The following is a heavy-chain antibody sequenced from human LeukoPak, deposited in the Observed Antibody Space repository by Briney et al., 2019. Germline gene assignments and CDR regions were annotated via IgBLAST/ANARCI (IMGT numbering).Heavy chain of an antibody. Sequence: SETLSLTCIVSGGSISSYYWSWIRQPAGKGLEWIGRIYPSGSTNYNPSLKSRVTISVDKSKNQFSLKLSSVTAADTAAYYCARIRGFGADYYYYYMDVWGKGTTVTVSS. CDR2: IYPSGST. V-gene: IGHV4-4*07. CDR1: GGSISSYY. J-gene: IGHJ6*03. CDR3: ARIRGFGADYYYYYMDV. D-gene: IGHD3-10*01.